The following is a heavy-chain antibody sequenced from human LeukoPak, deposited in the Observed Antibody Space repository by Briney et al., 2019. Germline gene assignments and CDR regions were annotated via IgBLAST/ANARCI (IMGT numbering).Heavy chain of an antibody. CDR2: ISTDGSRP. CDR1: GFTFSSHW. V-gene: IGHV3-74*01. J-gene: IGHJ4*02. D-gene: IGHD3-10*01. Sequence: TGGSLRLSCAASGFTFSSHWMHWVRQAPGKGLVWVSGISTDGSRPRYADSVNGRFTISRDNAKNTLYLQMNNLRAEDTAVYYCASSTRSGTARSFDYWGQGTLVTVSS. CDR3: ASSTRSGTARSFDY.